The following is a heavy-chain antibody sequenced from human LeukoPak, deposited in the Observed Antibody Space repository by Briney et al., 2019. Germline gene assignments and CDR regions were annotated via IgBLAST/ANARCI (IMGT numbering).Heavy chain of an antibody. Sequence: GGSLRLSCAASGFTFRSYAMNWVRQAPGKGLEWVSSISSSSSYIYYADSVKGRFTISRDNAKNSLYLQMNSLRAEDTAVYYCARGDGYNYGYYYYYMDVWGKGTTVTVSS. CDR1: GFTFRSYA. V-gene: IGHV3-21*01. D-gene: IGHD5-24*01. CDR2: ISSSSSYI. CDR3: ARGDGYNYGYYYYYMDV. J-gene: IGHJ6*03.